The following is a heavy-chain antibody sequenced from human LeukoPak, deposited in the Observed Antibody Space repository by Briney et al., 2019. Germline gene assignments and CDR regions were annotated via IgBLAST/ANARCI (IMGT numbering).Heavy chain of an antibody. CDR2: IYYSGST. Sequence: SQALSLTCTVSGGSISSGDYYWSWIRQPPGKGLEWIGHIYYSGSTYYNPSLKSRVTISVDTSKNQFSLKLSSVTAADTAVYYCARRTENWNYFDYWGQGTLVTVSS. D-gene: IGHD1-1*01. CDR1: GGSISSGDYY. J-gene: IGHJ4*02. CDR3: ARRTENWNYFDY. V-gene: IGHV4-30-4*01.